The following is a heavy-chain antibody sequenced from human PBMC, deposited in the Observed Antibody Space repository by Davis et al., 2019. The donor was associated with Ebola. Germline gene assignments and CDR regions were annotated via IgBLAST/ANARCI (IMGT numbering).Heavy chain of an antibody. D-gene: IGHD5/OR15-5a*01. J-gene: IGHJ3*02. CDR3: ARDLRPDAFDI. Sequence: AASVKVSCKASGGTFSSYAISWVRQAPGQGLEWMGRIIPILGTANYAQKFQGRVTITADESTSTAYMELSSLRSEDTAVYYCARDLRPDAFDIWGQGTMVTVSS. CDR2: IIPILGTA. V-gene: IGHV1-69*11. CDR1: GGTFSSYA.